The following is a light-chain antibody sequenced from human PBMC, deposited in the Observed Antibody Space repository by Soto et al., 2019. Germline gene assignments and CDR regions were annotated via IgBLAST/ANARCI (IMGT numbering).Light chain of an antibody. Sequence: IQMTQSPLSLSASVGDRVTITCRASQGIRNDLGWYQQRPGKAPNLLIYAASSLQSGVPSRFSGSGSGTDFTLTINSLQPEDFATYYCSQDYTYPRTFGQGTKVDIK. CDR3: SQDYTYPRT. CDR2: AAS. V-gene: IGKV1-6*01. J-gene: IGKJ1*01. CDR1: QGIRND.